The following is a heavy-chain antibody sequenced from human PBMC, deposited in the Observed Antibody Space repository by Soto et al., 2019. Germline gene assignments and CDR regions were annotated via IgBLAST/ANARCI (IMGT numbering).Heavy chain of an antibody. CDR1: GFTFSSYG. CDR3: AKEWRGYDSENDY. D-gene: IGHD5-12*01. CDR2: ISYDGSNK. V-gene: IGHV3-30*18. Sequence: QVQLVESGGGVVQPGRSLRLSCAASGFTFSSYGMHWVRQAPGKGLEWVAVISYDGSNKYYADSVKGRFTISRDNSKNTLYLQMNSLRAEDTAVYYCAKEWRGYDSENDYWGQGTLVTVSS. J-gene: IGHJ4*02.